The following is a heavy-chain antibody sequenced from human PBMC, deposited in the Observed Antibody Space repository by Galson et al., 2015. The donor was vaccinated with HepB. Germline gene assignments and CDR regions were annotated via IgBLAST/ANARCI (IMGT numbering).Heavy chain of an antibody. Sequence: SLRLSCAASGFTFSSYAMHWVRQAPGKGLEWVAVISYDGSNKYYADSVKGRFTISRDNSKNTLYPQMNSLRAEDTAVYYCAREGGYSYGYLDYWGQGTLVTVSS. CDR2: ISYDGSNK. CDR1: GFTFSSYA. V-gene: IGHV3-30-3*01. CDR3: AREGGYSYGYLDY. J-gene: IGHJ4*02. D-gene: IGHD5-18*01.